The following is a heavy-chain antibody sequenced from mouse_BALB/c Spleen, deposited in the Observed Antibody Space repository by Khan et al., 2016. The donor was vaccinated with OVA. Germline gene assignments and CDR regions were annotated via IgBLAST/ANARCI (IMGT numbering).Heavy chain of an antibody. CDR3: ASHLTGSFAY. CDR2: ISSDGSYT. J-gene: IGHJ3*01. Sequence: EVQLVESGGDLVKPGGSLKLSCAASGFTFSSYGMSWVRQTPDKRLEWVATISSDGSYTYYPDSVKGRFTISRDNVKNTLYLQMSSLKSDDTAMYYCASHLTGSFAYWGQVTLVTVTA. D-gene: IGHD4-1*01. CDR1: GFTFSSYG. V-gene: IGHV5-6*01.